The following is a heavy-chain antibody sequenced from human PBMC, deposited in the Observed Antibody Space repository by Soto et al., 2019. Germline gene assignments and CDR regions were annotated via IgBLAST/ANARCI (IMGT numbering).Heavy chain of an antibody. V-gene: IGHV2-5*02. CDR1: GFSLSTYHMG. Sequence: QITLKESGPTLVRPAQTLTLTCDFSGFSLSTYHMGVAWIRQPPGKPLEWLALIYWDDDKRYSPSLKDRLAISKGTSSNQVVLTITNVDPGDTATYFCAHAGDYDLLTFDHWGPGTLVTVSS. CDR2: IYWDDDK. CDR3: AHAGDYDLLTFDH. D-gene: IGHD4-17*01. J-gene: IGHJ4*02.